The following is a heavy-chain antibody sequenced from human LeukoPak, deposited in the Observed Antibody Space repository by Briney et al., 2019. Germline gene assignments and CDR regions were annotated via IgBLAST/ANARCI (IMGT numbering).Heavy chain of an antibody. D-gene: IGHD3/OR15-3a*01. V-gene: IGHV3-23*01. CDR2: IGESGGDT. CDR3: ARDWQLDY. Sequence: SGGSLRLSCAASGFTFSSYAMSWVRQAPGKGLEWVSTIGESGGDTYYADSVKGRFTISRDNSKNTLYLQMNSLRAEDTAVYYCARDWQLDYWGQGTLVTVSS. J-gene: IGHJ4*02. CDR1: GFTFSSYA.